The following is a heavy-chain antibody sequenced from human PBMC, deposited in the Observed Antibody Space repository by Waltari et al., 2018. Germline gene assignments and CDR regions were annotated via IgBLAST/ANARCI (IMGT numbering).Heavy chain of an antibody. CDR2: IKSDGSST. CDR1: GFSFSTYW. Sequence: EVQLVESGGGLVQPGGSLRLSCAASGFSFSTYWMNWARQAPGEGLVWVSRIKSDGSSTTYADSVKGRFTTSRDNARNTLYMQMNSLRADDTAVYDCVRSAFMDVWGQGTTVTVSS. J-gene: IGHJ6*02. V-gene: IGHV3-74*01. CDR3: VRSAFMDV.